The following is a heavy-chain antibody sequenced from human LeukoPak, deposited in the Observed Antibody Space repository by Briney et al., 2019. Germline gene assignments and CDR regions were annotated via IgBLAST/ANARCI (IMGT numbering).Heavy chain of an antibody. CDR3: ARRGGAAEDYFDY. Sequence: PSETLSLTCAVYGGPFSGYYWSWIRQPPGKGLEWIGEINHSGSTNYNPPLKSRVTISVDTSKNQFSLKLSSVTAADTAGYYCARRGGAAEDYFDYWGQGTLVNVSS. D-gene: IGHD6-13*01. CDR2: INHSGST. V-gene: IGHV4-34*01. J-gene: IGHJ4*02. CDR1: GGPFSGYY.